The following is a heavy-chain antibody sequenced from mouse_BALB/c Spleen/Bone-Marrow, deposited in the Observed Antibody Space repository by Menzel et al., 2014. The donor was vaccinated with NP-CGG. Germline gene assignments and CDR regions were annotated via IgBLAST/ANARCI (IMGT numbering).Heavy chain of an antibody. J-gene: IGHJ2*01. V-gene: IGHV1-54*01. CDR3: ARFTRDY. CDR1: GYAFTNYL. Sequence: VQLQQSGDELVRPGTSVKVSCKASGYAFTNYLIEWFKQRPGQGLEWTGRINPGIGGTTYNAKFKGKATLTADKSSTTAYMQLSSLTSDDSAVYFCARFTRDYWGQGTTLTVSS. CDR2: INPGIGGT.